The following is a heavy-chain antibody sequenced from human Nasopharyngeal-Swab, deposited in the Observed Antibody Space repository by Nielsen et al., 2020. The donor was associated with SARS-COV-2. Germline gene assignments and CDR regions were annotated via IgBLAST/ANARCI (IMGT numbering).Heavy chain of an antibody. J-gene: IGHJ5*02. V-gene: IGHV1-69*04. CDR3: ARDPNLGVLGWTNWFDP. CDR2: VIPLLGIE. D-gene: IGHD3-3*01. Sequence: SVKVSCKASGGTLSTYAISWVRQAPGQGLEWMGRVIPLLGIENYAQKFQGRVTITADRFTSTAYMELSSLRSDDTAVYYCARDPNLGVLGWTNWFDPWGQGTLVTVSS. CDR1: GGTLSTYA.